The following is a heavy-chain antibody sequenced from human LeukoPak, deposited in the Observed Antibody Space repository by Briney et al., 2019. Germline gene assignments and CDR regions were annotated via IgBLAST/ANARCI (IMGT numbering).Heavy chain of an antibody. CDR2: IYPGDSDT. CDR3: ATYAGTSSKYFHH. V-gene: IGHV5-51*01. D-gene: IGHD3-10*01. Sequence: GESLKISCKGSGYSFSSYWISWVRQMPGKGLEWMGIIYPGDSDTRYSPSFQGQVTISADKSINTAYVQWSSLKASDTAMYYCATYAGTSSKYFHHWGQGTLVTVSS. CDR1: GYSFSSYW. J-gene: IGHJ1*01.